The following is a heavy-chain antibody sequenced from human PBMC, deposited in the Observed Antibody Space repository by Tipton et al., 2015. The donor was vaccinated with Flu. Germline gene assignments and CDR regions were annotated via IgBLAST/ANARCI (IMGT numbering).Heavy chain of an antibody. CDR2: VYHSGST. D-gene: IGHD3-10*01. CDR3: ASGAYYFGSETYRDYFDY. J-gene: IGHJ4*02. V-gene: IGHV4-38-2*01. Sequence: TLSLTCAVSGYSISSGYYWGWIRQPPGKGLEWSGSVYHSGSTYYNPSLKSRVTISVDTSTNQLSLRLSSVTAADTAVYDCASGAYYFGSETYRDYFDYWGQGTLVTVSS. CDR1: GYSISSGYY.